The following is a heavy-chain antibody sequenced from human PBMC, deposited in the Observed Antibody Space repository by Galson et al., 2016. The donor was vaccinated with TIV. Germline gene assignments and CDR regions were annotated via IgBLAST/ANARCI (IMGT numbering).Heavy chain of an antibody. D-gene: IGHD5-18*01. CDR2: IIPLFGTA. Sequence: SVKASCKASGDTFTSYPFNWVRQAPGQGLEWMGGIIPLFGTANYAQKFQGRVTVTADESTSTVYLDLSSLRSEDTAVYYRAKDRNTALDTYHYYYGMDVWGQGTTVTVSS. V-gene: IGHV1-69*13. CDR3: AKDRNTALDTYHYYYGMDV. CDR1: GDTFTSYP. J-gene: IGHJ6*02.